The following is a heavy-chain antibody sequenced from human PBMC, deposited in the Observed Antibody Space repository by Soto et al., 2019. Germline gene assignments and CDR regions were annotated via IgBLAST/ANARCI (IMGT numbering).Heavy chain of an antibody. J-gene: IGHJ4*01. CDR2: MNPNSGNT. V-gene: IGHV1-8*01. CDR1: GYTFTSYD. Sequence: ASVKVSCKASGYTFTSYDINWVRQATGQGLEWMGWMNPNSGNTGYAQKLQGRVTMTRDTSTSTAYMELRSLRSDDTAVYYCARVRGYSGYDPQRAFDYWG. D-gene: IGHD5-12*01. CDR3: ARVRGYSGYDPQRAFDY.